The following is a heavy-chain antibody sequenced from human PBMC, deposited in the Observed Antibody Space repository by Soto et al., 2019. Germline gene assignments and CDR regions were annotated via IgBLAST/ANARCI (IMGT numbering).Heavy chain of an antibody. CDR3: ARGDREDIAVVIGVRPGEYGVDV. CDR2: ISYDGGNK. CDR1: GFTFRNYA. D-gene: IGHD2-15*01. Sequence: QVHLVESGGGVVQPGRSLRLSCAASGFTFRNYAMHWVRQAPGKGLECVAVISYDGGNKFYRDYVKGRFTISRDNSKHTLYLQINSLRYEDTAVYYCARGDREDIAVVIGVRPGEYGVDVWGQGTTVTVSS. V-gene: IGHV3-30-3*01. J-gene: IGHJ6*02.